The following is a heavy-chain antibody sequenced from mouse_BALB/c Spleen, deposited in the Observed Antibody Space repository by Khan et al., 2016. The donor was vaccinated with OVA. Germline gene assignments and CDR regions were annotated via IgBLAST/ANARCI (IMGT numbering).Heavy chain of an antibody. CDR3: APAGTGDYFDY. Sequence: VRLQQSGAELVKPGASVKLSCTASGFNIKDTHMHWVKQRPEQGLEWIGRIDPANDNSKYDPRFQGKATITADTSSNTAYLHLSSLTSEDTAVYYCAPAGTGDYFDYWGQCTTLTVSS. D-gene: IGHD4-1*01. CDR2: IDPANDNS. J-gene: IGHJ2*01. CDR1: GFNIKDTH. V-gene: IGHV14-3*02.